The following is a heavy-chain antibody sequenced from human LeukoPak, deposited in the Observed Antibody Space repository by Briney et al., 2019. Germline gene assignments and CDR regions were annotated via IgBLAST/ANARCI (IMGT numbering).Heavy chain of an antibody. D-gene: IGHD3-10*01. V-gene: IGHV1-46*01. J-gene: IGHJ5*02. CDR3: ARDSSVRGVTLNWFDP. CDR2: INPSGGST. Sequence: ASVKVSCKASGYTFTSYYMHWVRQAPGQGLEWMGIINPSGGSTSYAQKFQGRVTMSRDTSTSTVYMELSSLRSEDTAVYYCARDSSVRGVTLNWFDPWGQGTLVTVSS. CDR1: GYTFTSYY.